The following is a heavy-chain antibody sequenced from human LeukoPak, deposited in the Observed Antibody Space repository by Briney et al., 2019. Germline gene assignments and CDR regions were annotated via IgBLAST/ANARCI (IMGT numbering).Heavy chain of an antibody. Sequence: PSGTLSLTCAVSGASISSNNWWWSWVRQPPGKGLEWIGEIYHSGSTNYNSSLKSRVTISVDKSKSQFSLKLSSVTAADTAVYYCARAKPYDSSGYDYWGQGTLVTVSS. V-gene: IGHV4-4*02. CDR1: GASISSNNW. CDR2: IYHSGST. J-gene: IGHJ4*02. CDR3: ARAKPYDSSGYDY. D-gene: IGHD3-22*01.